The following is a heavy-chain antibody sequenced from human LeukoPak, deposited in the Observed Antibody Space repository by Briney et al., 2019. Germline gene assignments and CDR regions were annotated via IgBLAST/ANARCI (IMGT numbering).Heavy chain of an antibody. J-gene: IGHJ6*02. V-gene: IGHV3-30*18. D-gene: IGHD6-6*01. CDR1: GFTFSTYG. CDR2: ISYDGSNK. Sequence: GGSLRLSCAASGFTFSTYGMHWVRQAPGKGLEWVTFISYDGSNKYSADSVKGRLTISRDSSKNTLYLQLNSLRGEDTAVYYCAKDSSSSNHFYGMDVWGQGTTVTVSS. CDR3: AKDSSSSNHFYGMDV.